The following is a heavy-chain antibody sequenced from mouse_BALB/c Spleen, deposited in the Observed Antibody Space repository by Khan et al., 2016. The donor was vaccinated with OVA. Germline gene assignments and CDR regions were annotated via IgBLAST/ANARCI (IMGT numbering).Heavy chain of an antibody. D-gene: IGHD1-3*01. J-gene: IGHJ2*01. CDR3: ARSGIRWDFDY. Sequence: VQLQQSGAELAKPGASVKMSCKASGYTFINYWILWIKQRPGQGLEWIGYINPSTGYTEYNQNFKDKATLTADKSSSTAYMQLSSQTSEDSTVYYCARSGIRWDFDYWGQGTTLTVSS. CDR1: GYTFINYW. CDR2: INPSTGYT. V-gene: IGHV1-7*01.